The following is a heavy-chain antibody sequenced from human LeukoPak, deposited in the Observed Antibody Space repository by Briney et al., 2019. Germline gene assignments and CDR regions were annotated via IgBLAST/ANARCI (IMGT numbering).Heavy chain of an antibody. D-gene: IGHD3-22*01. J-gene: IGHJ4*02. V-gene: IGHV3-15*01. CDR3: TTDEHQYYYDSSGSSY. CDR1: GFTFSNAW. CDR2: IKSKTDGGTT. Sequence: PGGSLRLSCAASGFTFSNAWMSWVRQAPGKGLEWVGRIKSKTDGGTTDYAAPVKGRFTISRDDSKNTLYLQMNSLKTEDTAVYYCTTDEHQYYYDSSGSSYWGQGTLVTVSS.